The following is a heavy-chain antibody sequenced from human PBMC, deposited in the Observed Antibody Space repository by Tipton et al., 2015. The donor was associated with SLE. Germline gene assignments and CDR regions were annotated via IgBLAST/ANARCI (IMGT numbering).Heavy chain of an antibody. V-gene: IGHV4-34*01. CDR2: INHSGST. D-gene: IGHD3-22*01. Sequence: TLSLTCAMYGGSFSGYYWNWIRQPPGKGLEWIGEINHSGSTNYSPSLKSRVTISVDTSKKQVSLNLSPVTAADTAVYYCARDEYRYDTTGYHLLGHFDFWGQGTLVTVSS. CDR3: ARDEYRYDTTGYHLLGHFDF. J-gene: IGHJ4*02. CDR1: GGSFSGYY.